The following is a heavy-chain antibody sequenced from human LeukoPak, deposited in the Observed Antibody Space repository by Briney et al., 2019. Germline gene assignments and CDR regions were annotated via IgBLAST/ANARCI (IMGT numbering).Heavy chain of an antibody. CDR3: ARDDFWSGYLNWFDP. V-gene: IGHV1-8*01. J-gene: IGHJ5*02. CDR2: MNPNSGNT. D-gene: IGHD3-3*01. CDR1: GYTFTSYD. Sequence: GASVKVSCKASGYTFTSYDINWVRQATGQGLEWMGWMNPNSGNTGYAQKFQGRVTMTRDTSIGTAYMELSRLRSDDTAVYYCARDDFWSGYLNWFDPWGQGTLVTVSS.